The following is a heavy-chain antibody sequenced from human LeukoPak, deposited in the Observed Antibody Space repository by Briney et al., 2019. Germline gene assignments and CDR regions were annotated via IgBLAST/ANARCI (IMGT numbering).Heavy chain of an antibody. CDR2: IIPIFGTA. D-gene: IGHD3-22*01. Sequence: ASVKVSCTASGGTFSSYAISWVRQAPGQGLEWMGGIIPIFGTANYAQKFQGRVTISADESTSTAYMELSSLRSEATAVYYCARDSGVSGDSSGYGMDVWGQGTTVTVSS. J-gene: IGHJ6*02. V-gene: IGHV1-69*13. CDR1: GGTFSSYA. CDR3: ARDSGVSGDSSGYGMDV.